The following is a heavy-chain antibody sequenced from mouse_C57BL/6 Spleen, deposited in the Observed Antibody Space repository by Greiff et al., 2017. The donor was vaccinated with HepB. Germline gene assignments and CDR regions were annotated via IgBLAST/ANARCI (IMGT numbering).Heavy chain of an antibody. D-gene: IGHD2-4*01. CDR1: GYAFSSYW. V-gene: IGHV1-80*01. CDR2: IYPGDGDT. J-gene: IGHJ4*01. CDR3: ARSIYYDYDADAPYDAMDY. Sequence: VQLQQSGAELVKPGASVKISCKASGYAFSSYWMNWVKQRPGKGLEWIGQIYPGDGDTNYNGKFKGKATLTADKSSSTAYMQLSSLTSEDSAVYFCARSIYYDYDADAPYDAMDYWGQGTSVTVSS.